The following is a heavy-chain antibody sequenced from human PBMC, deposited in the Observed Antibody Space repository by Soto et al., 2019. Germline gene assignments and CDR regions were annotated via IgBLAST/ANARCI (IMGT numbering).Heavy chain of an antibody. CDR1: GFTFSSYA. J-gene: IGHJ4*02. CDR2: NSGSGAKT. Sequence: GGSLRLSCAASGFTFSSYAMSWVRQAPGKGLEWVSGNSGSGAKTYYADSVKGRFTISRDNSKGTLYLQMNSLRAEDTAVYYCAKASYDILTGYPPDYWGQGTLVTVSS. V-gene: IGHV3-23*01. D-gene: IGHD3-9*01. CDR3: AKASYDILTGYPPDY.